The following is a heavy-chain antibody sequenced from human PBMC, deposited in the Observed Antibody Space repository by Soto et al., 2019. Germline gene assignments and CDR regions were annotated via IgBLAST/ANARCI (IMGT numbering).Heavy chain of an antibody. V-gene: IGHV4-30-4*01. Sequence: QVRLQESGPGLVKPSQTLSLKCTVSGASISSGDYYWSWVRQPPGKGLEWIGYNYYSGITYFNPSNKSRVAISMETSKKQFFLTLSSVTAAETAVYFCDKSVTVFGPVSRFWLDPWGQGTLVTVSS. D-gene: IGHD3-3*01. CDR2: NYYSGIT. CDR3: DKSVTVFGPVSRFWLDP. J-gene: IGHJ5*02. CDR1: GASISSGDYY.